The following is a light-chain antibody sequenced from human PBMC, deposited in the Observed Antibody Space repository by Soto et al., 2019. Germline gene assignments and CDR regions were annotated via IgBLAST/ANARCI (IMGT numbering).Light chain of an antibody. CDR3: QQYTNWPPGT. CDR1: QSVSSN. CDR2: GAS. Sequence: EIGMTQSPATLSVSPGEIATLSCRASQSVSSNLAWYQQKPGQAPRLLIYGASTRATGIPARFSGSGSVTEFTFHISGLQSEDFAVYYCQQYTNWPPGTFGPGTKVDIK. V-gene: IGKV3-15*01. J-gene: IGKJ3*01.